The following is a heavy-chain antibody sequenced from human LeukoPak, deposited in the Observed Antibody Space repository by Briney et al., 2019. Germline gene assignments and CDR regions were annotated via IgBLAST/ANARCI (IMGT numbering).Heavy chain of an antibody. CDR3: AKDRAVYADPLPDFDY. CDR1: GFTFRSYD. J-gene: IGHJ4*02. Sequence: PGGSLRLSCAASGFTFRSYDMQWVRQAPGKGLEWVAFVRFDGNNNYYADSVKGRFTSSRDNSKNTLFLQMNSLRAEDTAVYYCAKDRAVYADPLPDFDYWGQGILVTVSS. V-gene: IGHV3-30*02. D-gene: IGHD2-8*01. CDR2: VRFDGNNN.